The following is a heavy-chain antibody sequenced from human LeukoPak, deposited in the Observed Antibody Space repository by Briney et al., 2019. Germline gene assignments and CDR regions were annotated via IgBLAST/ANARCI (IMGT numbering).Heavy chain of an antibody. CDR2: ISSSIGYI. D-gene: IGHD4-11*01. CDR1: GFTFSNYA. J-gene: IGHJ6*02. V-gene: IGHV3-21*01. CDR3: ARYDYSSYYGMDV. Sequence: PGGSLRLSCAASGFTFSNYAMNWVRQAPGKGLEWVSSISSSIGYIYYADSVKGRFTISRDNAKNSLYLQMNSLRAEDTAVYYCARYDYSSYYGMDVWGQGTTVTVSS.